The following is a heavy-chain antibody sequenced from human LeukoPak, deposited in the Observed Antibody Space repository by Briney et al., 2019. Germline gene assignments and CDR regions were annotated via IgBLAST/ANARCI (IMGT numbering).Heavy chain of an antibody. D-gene: IGHD5-18*01. J-gene: IGHJ6*03. Sequence: ASVKVSCKASGCTFTSYYMHWVRQAPGQGLEWMGIINPSGGSTSYAQKFQGRVTMTRDMSTSTVYMELSSLRSEDTAVYYCARDRVGYSYGYDMDVWGKGTTVTVSS. V-gene: IGHV1-46*01. CDR1: GCTFTSYY. CDR2: INPSGGST. CDR3: ARDRVGYSYGYDMDV.